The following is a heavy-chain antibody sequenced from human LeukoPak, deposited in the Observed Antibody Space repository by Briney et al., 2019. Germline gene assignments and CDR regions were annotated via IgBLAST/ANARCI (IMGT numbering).Heavy chain of an antibody. CDR3: AKDITNYYGSGSYSPFDY. J-gene: IGHJ4*02. CDR1: GFTFSSYA. Sequence: GGSLRLSCAASGFTFSSYAMSWVRQAPGKGLEWVSAISGSGGSTYYADSVKGRFTISRDNSKNTLYLQMNSLRAEDTAVYYCAKDITNYYGSGSYSPFDYWGQGTLVTVSS. V-gene: IGHV3-23*01. CDR2: ISGSGGST. D-gene: IGHD3-10*01.